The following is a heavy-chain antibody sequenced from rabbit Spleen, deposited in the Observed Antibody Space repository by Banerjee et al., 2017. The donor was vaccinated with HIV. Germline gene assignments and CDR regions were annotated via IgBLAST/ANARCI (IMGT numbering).Heavy chain of an antibody. D-gene: IGHD1-1*01. CDR1: GIDLSSGYW. Sequence: EESGGGLVQPEGSLTLTCKASGIDLSSGYWICWVRQAPGKGLEWIACIWVGSAGTTVYASWAKGRFTISKTSSTTVTLQMTSLTAADTATYFCAKGFGGVGDYIDGYFNLWGQGTLVTVS. CDR3: AKGFGGVGDYIDGYFNL. CDR2: IWVGSAGTT. V-gene: IGHV1S45*01. J-gene: IGHJ4*01.